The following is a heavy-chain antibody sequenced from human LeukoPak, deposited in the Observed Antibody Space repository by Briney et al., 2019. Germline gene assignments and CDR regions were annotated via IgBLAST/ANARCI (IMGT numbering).Heavy chain of an antibody. Sequence: SQTLSLTCDISGDSISSINGAWNWIRQSPSRGLEWLGRTYYRSKWYNEYAQSMKGRMTITPDTSNNRFSLQLNSVTPDDTAVYDCARDLESSGWYTFDYWGQGTLVTVSS. CDR3: ARDLESSGWYTFDY. J-gene: IGHJ4*02. CDR1: GDSISSINGA. CDR2: TYYRSKWYN. V-gene: IGHV6-1*01. D-gene: IGHD6-19*01.